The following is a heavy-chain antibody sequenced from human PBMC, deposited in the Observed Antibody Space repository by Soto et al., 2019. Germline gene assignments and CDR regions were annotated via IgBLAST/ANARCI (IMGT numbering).Heavy chain of an antibody. J-gene: IGHJ6*02. V-gene: IGHV3-48*03. CDR3: ARDRYYGSASYSNFPEYYYYYGMDV. D-gene: IGHD3-10*01. Sequence: PRLSCAASGFTFSSYEMNWVRQAPGKGLEWVSYISSSGSTIYYADSVKGRFTISRDNAKNSLYLQMNSLRAEDTAVYYCARDRYYGSASYSNFPEYYYYYGMDVWGQGTTVTVSS. CDR2: ISSSGSTI. CDR1: GFTFSSYE.